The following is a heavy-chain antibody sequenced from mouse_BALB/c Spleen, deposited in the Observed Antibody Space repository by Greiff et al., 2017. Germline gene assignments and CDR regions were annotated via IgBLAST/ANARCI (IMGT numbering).Heavy chain of an antibody. V-gene: IGHV3-2*02. CDR1: GYSITSDYA. D-gene: IGHD1-1*01. J-gene: IGHJ3*01. CDR2: ISYSGST. Sequence: VQLKESGPGLVKPSQSLSLTCTVTGYSITSDYAWNWIRQFPGNKLEWMGYISYSGSTSYNPSLKSRISITRDTSKNQFFLQLNSVTTEDTATYYCARYEVAWFAYWGQGTLVTVSA. CDR3: ARYEVAWFAY.